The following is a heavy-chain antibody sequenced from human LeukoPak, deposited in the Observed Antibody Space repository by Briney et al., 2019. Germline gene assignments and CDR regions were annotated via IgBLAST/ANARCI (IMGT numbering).Heavy chain of an antibody. Sequence: GGSLRLSCAASGFTFSSYSMNWVRQAPGKGLEWVSYISSSSSTIYYADSVKGRFTISRDNAKNSLYLQMNSQRAEDTAVYYCARKFYCSSTSRYGSRTYYFDYWGQGTLVTVSS. D-gene: IGHD2-2*01. CDR2: ISSSSSTI. CDR1: GFTFSSYS. J-gene: IGHJ4*02. CDR3: ARKFYCSSTSRYGSRTYYFDY. V-gene: IGHV3-48*01.